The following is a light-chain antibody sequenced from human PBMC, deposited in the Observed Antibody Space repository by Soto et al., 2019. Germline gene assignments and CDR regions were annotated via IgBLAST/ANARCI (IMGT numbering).Light chain of an antibody. CDR3: QQYDNLPLT. CDR1: QSLLHSNGYNY. V-gene: IGKV2-28*01. Sequence: DIVMTQSPLSLPVTPGEPASISCRSSQSLLHSNGYNYLDWYLQKPGQSPQLLIYLGSNRASVVPYRFSGSGSGTDFAFTISSLQPEDIATYYCQQYDNLPLTFGGGTKVEIK. J-gene: IGKJ4*01. CDR2: LGS.